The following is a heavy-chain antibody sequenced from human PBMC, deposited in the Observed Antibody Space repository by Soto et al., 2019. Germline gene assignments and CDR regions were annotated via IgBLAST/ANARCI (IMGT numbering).Heavy chain of an antibody. CDR1: GYSFTSYW. CDR3: ARHGTRSDYYYYGMDV. V-gene: IGHV5-51*01. D-gene: IGHD1-1*01. J-gene: IGHJ6*02. CDR2: IYPGDSDT. Sequence: GESLKISCKGSGYSFTSYWIGWVRQMPGKGLEWMGIIYPGDSDTRYSPSFQGQVTISADKSISTAYLQWSSLKASDTAMYYCARHGTRSDYYYYGMDVWGQGTTVTVSS.